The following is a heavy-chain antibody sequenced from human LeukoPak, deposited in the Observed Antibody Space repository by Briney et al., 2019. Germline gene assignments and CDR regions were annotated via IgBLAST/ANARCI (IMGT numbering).Heavy chain of an antibody. CDR2: ISSDGTNT. Sequence: GGSLRLSCAASGFTFSNYWMHWVRQSPGKGLVWVSRISSDGTNTNYADSVKGRFTISRDNAENTLYLQMTSLRAEDTAVYYCAGDPGHSNYINDYWGQGTLVTVSS. D-gene: IGHD4-11*01. V-gene: IGHV3-74*01. CDR3: AGDPGHSNYINDY. CDR1: GFTFSNYW. J-gene: IGHJ4*02.